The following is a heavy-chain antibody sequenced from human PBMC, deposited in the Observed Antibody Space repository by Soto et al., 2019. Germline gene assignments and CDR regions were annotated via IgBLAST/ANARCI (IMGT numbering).Heavy chain of an antibody. V-gene: IGHV2-5*02. CDR3: VQSRCGGDCLQSYSSHSYYGLDV. J-gene: IGHJ6*02. CDR1: GFSFSSIGEG. CDR2: IYWGDDK. Sequence: QITLKESGPTLVKPTQTLTLTCTFPGFSFSSIGEGVGWIRQPPGKALEWLALIYWGDDKRYSPSLKSRLTITXDXSXNXXVLTMTNMDPVDTATYYCVQSRCGGDCLQSYSSHSYYGLDVWGQGTTVTVSS. D-gene: IGHD2-21*02.